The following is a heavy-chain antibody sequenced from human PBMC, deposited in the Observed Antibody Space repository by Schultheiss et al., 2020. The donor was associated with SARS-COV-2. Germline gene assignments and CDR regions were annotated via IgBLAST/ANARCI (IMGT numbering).Heavy chain of an antibody. CDR3: ARDSHYYDTPDY. CDR2: ISYDGSNK. D-gene: IGHD3-22*01. CDR1: GFTFSSYG. J-gene: IGHJ4*02. Sequence: GGSLRLSCAASGFTFSSYGMHWVRQAPGKGLEWVAVISYDGSNKYYADSVKGRFTISRDNAKNSLYLQMNSLRAEDTAVYYCARDSHYYDTPDYWGQGTLVTVSS. V-gene: IGHV3-30*03.